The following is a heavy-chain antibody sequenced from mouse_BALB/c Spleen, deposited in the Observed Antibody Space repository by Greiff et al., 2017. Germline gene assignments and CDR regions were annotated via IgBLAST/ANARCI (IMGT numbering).Heavy chain of an antibody. CDR1: GYTFSSYW. CDR3: ARKDTTAKGFAY. V-gene: IGHV1-9*01. Sequence: QVHVKQSGAELMKPGASVKISCKATGYTFSSYWIEWVKQRPGHGLEWIGEILPGSGSTNYNEKFKGKATFTADTSSNTAYMQLSSLTSEDSAVYYCARKDTTAKGFAYWGQGTLVTVSA. D-gene: IGHD1-2*01. CDR2: ILPGSGST. J-gene: IGHJ3*01.